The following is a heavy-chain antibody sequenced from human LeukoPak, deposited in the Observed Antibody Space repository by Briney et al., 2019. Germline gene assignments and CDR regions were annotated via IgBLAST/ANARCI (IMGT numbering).Heavy chain of an antibody. CDR3: ARGGMRDAFDI. CDR2: IYYSGST. V-gene: IGHV4-59*01. J-gene: IGHJ3*02. Sequence: PSETLSLTCTVPGGSISSYYWSWIRQPPGKGLEWIGYIYYSGSTNYNPSLKSRVTISVDTSKNQFSLKLSSVTAADTAVYYCARGGMRDAFDIWGQGTMVTVSS. CDR1: GGSISSYY.